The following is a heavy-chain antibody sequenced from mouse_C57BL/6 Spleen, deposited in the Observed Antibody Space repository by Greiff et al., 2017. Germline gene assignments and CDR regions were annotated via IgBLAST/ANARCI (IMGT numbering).Heavy chain of an antibody. D-gene: IGHD2-1*01. CDR2: IDPSDSYT. J-gene: IGHJ3*01. CDR3: ARNYYGNYTWFAY. Sequence: VQLQQPGAELVRPGTSVKLSCKASGYTFTSYWMHWVKQRPGQGLEWIGVIDPSDSYTNYNQKFKGKATLTVDTSSSTAYMQLSSLTSEDSAVYYCARNYYGNYTWFAYWGQGTLVTVSA. CDR1: GYTFTSYW. V-gene: IGHV1-59*01.